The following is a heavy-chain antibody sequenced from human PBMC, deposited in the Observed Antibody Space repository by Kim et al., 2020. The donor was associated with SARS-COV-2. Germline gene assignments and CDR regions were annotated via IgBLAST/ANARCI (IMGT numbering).Heavy chain of an antibody. J-gene: IGHJ3*02. Sequence: GGSLRLSCAASGFTFSSYAMHWVRQAPGKGLEYVSAISSNGGSTYYADSVKGRFTISRDNSKNTLYLQMGSLRAEDMAVYYCARGGYCRGGSCPGAFDIWGQGTMVTVSS. CDR3: ARGGYCRGGSCPGAFDI. V-gene: IGHV3-64*02. D-gene: IGHD2-15*01. CDR1: GFTFSSYA. CDR2: ISSNGGST.